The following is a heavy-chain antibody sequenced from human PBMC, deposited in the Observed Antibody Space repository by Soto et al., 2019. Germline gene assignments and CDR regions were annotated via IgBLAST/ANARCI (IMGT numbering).Heavy chain of an antibody. V-gene: IGHV4-31*03. CDR3: ARLSAPQYYYDSSGYFDY. J-gene: IGHJ4*02. CDR1: GGSISSGGYY. CDR2: IYYSGST. Sequence: PSETLSLTCTVSGGSISSGGYYWSWIRQHPXKGLEWIGYIYYSGSTYYNPSLKSRVTISVDTSKNQFSLKLSSVTAADTAVYYCARLSAPQYYYDSSGYFDYWGQGTLVTVSS. D-gene: IGHD3-22*01.